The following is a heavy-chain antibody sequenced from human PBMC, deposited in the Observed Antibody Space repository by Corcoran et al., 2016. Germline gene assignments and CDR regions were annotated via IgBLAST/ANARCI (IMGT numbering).Heavy chain of an antibody. CDR3: AKDPEIRNGPSGYCSGTSCSYYYYGMDV. CDR1: GFTFSSYG. CDR2: ISYDGSTK. Sequence: QVQLVESGGGVVQPGRSLRLSCAASGFTFSSYGMHWVRQAPGKGLEWVAVISYDGSTKYYADSVKGRFTISIDNSKNTLYLQMTSLRAEDTAVYYCAKDPEIRNGPSGYCSGTSCSYYYYGMDVWGQGTTVTVSS. V-gene: IGHV3-30*18. J-gene: IGHJ6*02. D-gene: IGHD2-2*01.